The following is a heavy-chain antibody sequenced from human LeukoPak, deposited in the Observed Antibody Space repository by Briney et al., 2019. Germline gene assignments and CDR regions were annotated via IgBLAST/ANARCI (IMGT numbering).Heavy chain of an antibody. CDR2: IWYDGSIK. V-gene: IGHV3-33*01. Sequence: PGGSLRLSCAASGSTFSTYGMHWVRQAPGKGLEWVAVIWYDGSIKYYADSVKGRFTISRDNSKNTLYLQLNSLRAEDTAVYYCARAERSTWSDFDYWGQGTLVAVSA. CDR1: GSTFSTYG. D-gene: IGHD6-13*01. CDR3: ARAERSTWSDFDY. J-gene: IGHJ4*02.